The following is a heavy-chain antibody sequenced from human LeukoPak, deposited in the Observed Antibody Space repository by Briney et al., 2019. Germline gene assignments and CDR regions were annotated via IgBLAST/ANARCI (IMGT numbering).Heavy chain of an antibody. CDR1: GGTFSSYA. Sequence: VKVSCKASGGTFSSYAISWVRQAPGQGLEWMGGIIPIFGTANYAQKFQGRVTITADESTSTAYMELSSLRSEDTAVYYCARVAYDILTGYPSPGVYWGQGTLVTVSS. V-gene: IGHV1-69*01. J-gene: IGHJ4*02. CDR2: IIPIFGTA. D-gene: IGHD3-9*01. CDR3: ARVAYDILTGYPSPGVY.